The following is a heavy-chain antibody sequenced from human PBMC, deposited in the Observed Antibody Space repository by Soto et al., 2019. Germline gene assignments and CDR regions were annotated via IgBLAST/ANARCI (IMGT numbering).Heavy chain of an antibody. CDR3: ARVVGAQGHWFDP. V-gene: IGHV1-18*01. CDR2: ISAYNGNT. J-gene: IGHJ5*02. D-gene: IGHD1-26*01. CDR1: GYNFNSYT. Sequence: QVQLVQSGAEVKKPGASVKVSCKASGYNFNSYTISWVRQAPGQGLEWMGRISAYNGNTNYAQKLQGRVTMPTDTATSTAYMELRRLRSDDTAVYHCARVVGAQGHWFDPWGQGTLVTVSS.